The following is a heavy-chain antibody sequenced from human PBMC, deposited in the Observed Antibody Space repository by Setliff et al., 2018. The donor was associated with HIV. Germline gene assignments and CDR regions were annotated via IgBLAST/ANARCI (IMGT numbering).Heavy chain of an antibody. J-gene: IGHJ4*02. V-gene: IGHV4-39*07. CDR1: SGSISTTGFY. CDR3: TRDWLGSSWHPSVLDD. Sequence: KPSETLSLTCTVFSGSISTTGFYWGWVRQPPGKALEWIGSISYTGKTYYTESLRSRVSLSVDTSKNQVSLKMDSVTAADTAVYYCTRDWLGSSWHPSVLDDWGQGTLVTVSS. D-gene: IGHD6-13*01. CDR2: ISYTGKT.